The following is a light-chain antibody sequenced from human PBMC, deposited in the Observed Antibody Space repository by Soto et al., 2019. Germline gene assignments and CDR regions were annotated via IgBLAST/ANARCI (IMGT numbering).Light chain of an antibody. CDR1: QSLSSW. J-gene: IGKJ4*01. V-gene: IGKV1-5*01. Sequence: DIQMTQSPSTLSASVGDRVTIPCRASQSLSSWLAWYQQKPGKAPKLLIYDASSLESGVPSRFSGSGSGTEFTLTISSLQPDDFATYYCQQYNNFPFTFGGGTKVDIK. CDR3: QQYNNFPFT. CDR2: DAS.